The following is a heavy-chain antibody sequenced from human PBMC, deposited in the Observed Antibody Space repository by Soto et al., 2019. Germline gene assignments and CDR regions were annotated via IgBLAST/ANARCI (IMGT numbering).Heavy chain of an antibody. Sequence: QVQLQESGPGLVKPSQTLSLTCTVSGGSISSGDYCWSWIRQHPGKGLESIGYICYSGSTYYNPSLTSRVTISVDTSKNQFSLKLSSVTAADTAVYYCARDSVAPDGGAFDIWGQGTMVTVSS. CDR2: ICYSGST. J-gene: IGHJ3*02. V-gene: IGHV4-31*03. D-gene: IGHD2-15*01. CDR1: GGSISSGDYC. CDR3: ARDSVAPDGGAFDI.